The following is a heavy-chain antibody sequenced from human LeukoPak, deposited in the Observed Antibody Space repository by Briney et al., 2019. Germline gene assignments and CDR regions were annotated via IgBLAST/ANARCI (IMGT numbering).Heavy chain of an antibody. CDR2: ISWNSGSI. J-gene: IGHJ4*02. V-gene: IGHV3-9*01. CDR3: AKGTGYSYSTTFDY. Sequence: GGSLRLSCAASGFTFDDNAMHWVRQAPGKGLEWVSGISWNSGSIGYADSVKARFTISRDSAKNSLYLQMNSLRAEDTAFYYCAKGTGYSYSTTFDYWGQGTLLTVSS. CDR1: GFTFDDNA. D-gene: IGHD5-18*01.